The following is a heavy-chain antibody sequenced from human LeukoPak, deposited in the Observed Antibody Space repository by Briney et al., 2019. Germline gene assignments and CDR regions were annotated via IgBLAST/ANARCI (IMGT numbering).Heavy chain of an antibody. CDR3: ARDGSSGWYWVDY. Sequence: EGSLRLSCAASGFTFSSYGMHWVRQAPGKGLEWVAVIWYDGSNKYYADSVKGRFTISRENSKNTLYLQMNSLRAEDTAVYYCARDGSSGWYWVDYWGQGTLVTVSS. CDR2: IWYDGSNK. CDR1: GFTFSSYG. V-gene: IGHV3-33*01. D-gene: IGHD6-19*01. J-gene: IGHJ4*02.